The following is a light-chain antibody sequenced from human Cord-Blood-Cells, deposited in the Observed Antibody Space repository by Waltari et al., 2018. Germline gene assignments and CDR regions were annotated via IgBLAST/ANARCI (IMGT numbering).Light chain of an antibody. V-gene: IGLV2-23*01. Sequence: QSALTQPAPVPGYPPQSITISCTGPRRAFGIYTLAPWSQQHPGKAPKLMIYEGSKRPSGVSNRFSGSKSGNTASLTISGLQAEDEADYCCCSYAGSSTWVFGGGTKLTVL. J-gene: IGLJ3*02. CDR2: EGS. CDR1: RRAFGIYTL. CDR3: CSYAGSSTWV.